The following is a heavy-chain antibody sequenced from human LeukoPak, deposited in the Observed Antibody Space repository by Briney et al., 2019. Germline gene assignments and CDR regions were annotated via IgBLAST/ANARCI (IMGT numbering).Heavy chain of an antibody. D-gene: IGHD3-22*01. CDR2: INPNSGGT. J-gene: IGHJ4*02. V-gene: IGHV1-2*02. CDR1: GYTFTGYY. CDR3: ARDLQSSSGYYYVVVY. Sequence: ASVKVSCKASGYTFTGYYMHWVRQAPGQGLEWMGWINPNSGGTNYAQKFQGRVTMTRDTSISTAYMELSRLRSDDTAVYYCARDLQSSSGYYYVVVYWGQGTLVTVSS.